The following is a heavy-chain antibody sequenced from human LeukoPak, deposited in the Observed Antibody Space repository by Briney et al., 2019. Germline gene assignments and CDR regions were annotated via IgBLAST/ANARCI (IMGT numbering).Heavy chain of an antibody. CDR1: GGTFISYA. Sequence: SVKVSCKASGGTFISYAISWVRQAPGQGLEWMGGIIPIFGTANYAQKFQGRVTITTDESTSTAYMELSSLRSEDTAVYYCARERTGDYDLHFDYWGQGTLVTVSS. D-gene: IGHD7-27*01. CDR3: ARERTGDYDLHFDY. CDR2: IIPIFGTA. V-gene: IGHV1-69*05. J-gene: IGHJ4*02.